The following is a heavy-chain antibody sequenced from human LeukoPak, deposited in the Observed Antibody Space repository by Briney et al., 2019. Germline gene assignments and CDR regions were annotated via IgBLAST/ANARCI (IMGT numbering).Heavy chain of an antibody. D-gene: IGHD6-19*01. CDR3: AKADGGQWPSSYYYYYMDV. CDR1: GFTFSTYG. CDR2: IVSGGDST. J-gene: IGHJ6*03. Sequence: PGGSLRLSCAASGFTFSTYGINWVRQAPGKGLEWVSAIVSGGDSTYYADSVKGRFTISRDNSKNTLYLQMNSLRAEDTAVYYCAKADGGQWPSSYYYYYMDVWGKGTTVTVSS. V-gene: IGHV3-23*01.